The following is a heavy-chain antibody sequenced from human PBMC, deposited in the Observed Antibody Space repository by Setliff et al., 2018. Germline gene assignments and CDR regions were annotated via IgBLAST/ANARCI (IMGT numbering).Heavy chain of an antibody. CDR2: INQDGSAK. CDR1: GFTFSSYW. CDR3: ARDSWGSYYNVYYYYYYYMDV. D-gene: IGHD3-10*01. V-gene: IGHV3-7*01. Sequence: GGSLRLSCAASGFTFSSYWMSWVRQAPGKGREWVANINQDGSAKYYVDSVRGRFTISRDNANNSLYLQMNSLRADDAAVYFCARDSWGSYYNVYYYYYYYMDVWGKGTTVTVSS. J-gene: IGHJ6*03.